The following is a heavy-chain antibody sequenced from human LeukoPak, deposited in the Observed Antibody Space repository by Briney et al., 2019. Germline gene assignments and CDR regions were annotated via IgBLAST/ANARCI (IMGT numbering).Heavy chain of an antibody. V-gene: IGHV4-59*04. CDR2: IYHSGST. D-gene: IGHD5-18*01. Sequence: SETLSLTCTVSGGSISNYYWGWIRQAPGKGLEWIGSIYHSGSTYYNPSLKSRVTISVDTSKNQFSLKLSSVTAADTAVYYCAKSSYSIFDYWGQGTLVTVSS. CDR3: AKSSYSIFDY. J-gene: IGHJ4*02. CDR1: GGSISNYY.